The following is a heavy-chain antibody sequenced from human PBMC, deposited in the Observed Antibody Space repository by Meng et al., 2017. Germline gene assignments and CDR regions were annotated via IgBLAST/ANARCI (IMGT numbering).Heavy chain of an antibody. Sequence: ASVKVSCKASGYTFTSYGISWLRQAPGKGLEWMGGFDPEDGETIYAQKFQGRVTMTEDTSTDTAYMELSSLRSEDTAVYYCATARHDYGDYGSFQHWGQGTLVTVSS. V-gene: IGHV1-24*01. CDR3: ATARHDYGDYGSFQH. CDR2: FDPEDGET. J-gene: IGHJ1*01. D-gene: IGHD4-17*01. CDR1: GYTFTSYG.